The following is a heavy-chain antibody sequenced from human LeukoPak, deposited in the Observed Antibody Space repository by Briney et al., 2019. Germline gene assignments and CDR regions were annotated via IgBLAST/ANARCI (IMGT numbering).Heavy chain of an antibody. Sequence: GGSLRLSRAASGFTFSSYAMHWVRQAPGKGLEWVAVISYDGSNKYYADSVKGRFTISRDNSKNTLYLQMNSLRAEDTAVYYCARDTAMSNDAFDIWGQGTMVTVSS. V-gene: IGHV3-30*04. CDR1: GFTFSSYA. J-gene: IGHJ3*02. D-gene: IGHD5-18*01. CDR3: ARDTAMSNDAFDI. CDR2: ISYDGSNK.